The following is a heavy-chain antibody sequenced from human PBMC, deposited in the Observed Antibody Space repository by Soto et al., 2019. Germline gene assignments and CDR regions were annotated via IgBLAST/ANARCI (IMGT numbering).Heavy chain of an antibody. CDR3: ARRLYCSGGSCYSFGNWFDP. CDR2: IYYSGST. CDR1: GGSISSSSYY. V-gene: IGHV4-39*01. Sequence: PSETLSLTCTVSGGSISSSSYYWGWIRQPTGKGLEWIGSIYYSGSTYYNPSLKSRVTISVDTSKNQFSLKLSSVTAADTAVYYCARRLYCSGGSCYSFGNWFDPWGQGTLVTVS. D-gene: IGHD2-15*01. J-gene: IGHJ5*02.